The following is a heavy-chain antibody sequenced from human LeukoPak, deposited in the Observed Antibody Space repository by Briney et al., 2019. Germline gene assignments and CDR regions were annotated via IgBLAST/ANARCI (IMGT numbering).Heavy chain of an antibody. CDR2: IYYSGST. CDR3: ARESIAAAGLFDY. Sequence: TLSLTCTVSGGSISSGGYYWSWIRQHPGKGLEWIGYIYYSGSTYYNPSLKSRVTISVDTSKIQFSLKLSSVTAADTAVYYCARESIAAAGLFDYWGQGTLVTVSS. D-gene: IGHD6-13*01. J-gene: IGHJ4*02. CDR1: GGSISSGGYY. V-gene: IGHV4-31*03.